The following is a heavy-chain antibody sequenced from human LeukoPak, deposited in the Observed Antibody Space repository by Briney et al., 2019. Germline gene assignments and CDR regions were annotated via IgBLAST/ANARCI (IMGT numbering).Heavy chain of an antibody. CDR1: GFTVSGYY. CDR2: IKSKTDGGTT. CDR3: TTDVLVAATHALVANWFDP. Sequence: GGSLRLSCAASGFTVSGYYMHWIRQAPGKGLEWVGRIKSKTDGGTTDYAAPVKGRFTISRDDSKNTLYLQMNSLKTEDTAVYYCTTDVLVAATHALVANWFDPWGQGTLVTVSS. D-gene: IGHD2-15*01. J-gene: IGHJ5*02. V-gene: IGHV3-15*01.